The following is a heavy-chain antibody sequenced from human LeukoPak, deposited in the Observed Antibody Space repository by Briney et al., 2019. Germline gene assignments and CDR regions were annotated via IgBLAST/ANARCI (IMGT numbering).Heavy chain of an antibody. V-gene: IGHV4-4*02. D-gene: IGHD1-26*01. CDR1: GGSISSSNW. CDR3: AVGADDAFDI. CDR2: IYHSGST. Sequence: SETLSLTCAVSGGSISSSNWWSWVRQPPGKGLGWIGEIYHSGSTNYNPSLKSRVTISVDKSNNQFSLKLSSVTAAGTAVYYCAVGADDAFDIWGQGTMVTVSS. J-gene: IGHJ3*02.